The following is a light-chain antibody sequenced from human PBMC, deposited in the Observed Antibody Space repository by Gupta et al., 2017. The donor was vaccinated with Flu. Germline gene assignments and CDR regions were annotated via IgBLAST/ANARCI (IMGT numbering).Light chain of an antibody. CDR2: LNSDGSH. V-gene: IGLV4-69*01. J-gene: IGLJ2*01. CDR1: SGHSTYA. Sequence: QVVLTQSPSASASLGASVKPTCPLSSGHSTYAIAWHQQQPEKGPRYLMKLNSDGSHNKGDGIPDRFSGSSSGAERYLTISSLQSEDEADYYCQTWGTGIEVFGGGTKLTVL. CDR3: QTWGTGIEV.